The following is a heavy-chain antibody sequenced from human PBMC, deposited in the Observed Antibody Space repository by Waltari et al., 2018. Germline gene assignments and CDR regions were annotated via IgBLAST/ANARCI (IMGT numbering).Heavy chain of an antibody. Sequence: EVQLLLSGGGLVQPGGSLKLSCAASGFVFTAYAMGWVRQAPGKGLEWVSCITNSGGRTFYAESVRGRFTISRDSSYNMVYLQMNSLRGEDTAVYYCAKDLYTTFGAVDSWGQGSLVSVSS. J-gene: IGHJ4*02. CDR1: GFVFTAYA. CDR3: AKDLYTTFGAVDS. V-gene: IGHV3-23*01. D-gene: IGHD3-3*01. CDR2: ITNSGGRT.